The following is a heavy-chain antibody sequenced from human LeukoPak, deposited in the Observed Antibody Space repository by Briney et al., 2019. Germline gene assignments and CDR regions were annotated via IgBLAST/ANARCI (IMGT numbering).Heavy chain of an antibody. J-gene: IGHJ4*02. CDR3: ARDRGSGSYEGYYFDY. V-gene: IGHV3-33*01. CDR1: GFTFSGYG. D-gene: IGHD3-10*01. Sequence: QPGRSLRLSCVASGFTFSGYGMHWVRQAPGKGLEWVAIIWYDGNKKYYADSVKGRFTISRDNSKNTLYLQMNSLRAEGTAVYYCARDRGSGSYEGYYFDYWGQGTLVTVSS. CDR2: IWYDGNKK.